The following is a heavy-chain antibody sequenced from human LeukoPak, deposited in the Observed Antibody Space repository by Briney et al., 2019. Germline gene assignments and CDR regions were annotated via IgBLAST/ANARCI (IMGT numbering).Heavy chain of an antibody. D-gene: IGHD6-13*01. CDR1: GGSISSYY. J-gene: IGHJ3*02. CDR3: ARARYSNSWYAVDI. CDR2: IYHTGSN. V-gene: IGHV4-59*08. Sequence: PSETLSLTCIVSGGSISSYYWSWIRQPPGKGLEWNGYIYHTGSNNYSPSLKSRVTMSVDTSKNQFSLKLSSVTAADTAVYYCARARYSNSWYAVDIWGQGTMVTVSS.